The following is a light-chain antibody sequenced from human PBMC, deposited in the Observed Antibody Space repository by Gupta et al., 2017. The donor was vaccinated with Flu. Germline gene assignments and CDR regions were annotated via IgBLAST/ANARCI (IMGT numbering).Light chain of an antibody. Sequence: DVVMTPSPLSLPVTLGQPASISCRSRQSPLSSDGNTDLDWFQQRPGQSPRRLIYQVSHRESGVPDRFSGSGSGTDFTLKISRVEAEDVGVYYCMQGSRWPWAFGQGTKVEIK. J-gene: IGKJ1*01. CDR2: QVS. V-gene: IGKV2-30*01. CDR1: QSPLSSDGNTD. CDR3: MQGSRWPWA.